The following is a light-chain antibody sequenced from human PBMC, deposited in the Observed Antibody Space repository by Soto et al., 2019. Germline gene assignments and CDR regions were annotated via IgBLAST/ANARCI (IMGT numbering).Light chain of an antibody. CDR2: AAS. V-gene: IGKV1-39*01. Sequence: DIQMTQSPSSLSASVGDRVTITCRASQSISSYLNWYQQKPGKAPNLLIYAASSLQSGVPSRFSGSGSGTDFTLTISSLQPEAFETYYCQQSYSTPRTFGQGTKVDIK. CDR3: QQSYSTPRT. CDR1: QSISSY. J-gene: IGKJ1*01.